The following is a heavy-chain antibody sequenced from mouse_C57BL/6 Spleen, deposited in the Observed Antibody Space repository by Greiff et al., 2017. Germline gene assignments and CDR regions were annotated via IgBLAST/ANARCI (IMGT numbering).Heavy chain of an antibody. V-gene: IGHV1-15*01. CDR1: GYTFTDYE. D-gene: IGHD2-3*01. Sequence: QVQLQQSGAELVRPGASVTLSCKASGYTFTDYEMHWVKQTPVHGLEWIGAIDPETGGTAYNQTFKGKAILTADKTSSTAYMELRSLTSEDSAVYYCARSYGGYYRYFDYWGQGTTLTVSS. J-gene: IGHJ2*01. CDR3: ARSYGGYYRYFDY. CDR2: IDPETGGT.